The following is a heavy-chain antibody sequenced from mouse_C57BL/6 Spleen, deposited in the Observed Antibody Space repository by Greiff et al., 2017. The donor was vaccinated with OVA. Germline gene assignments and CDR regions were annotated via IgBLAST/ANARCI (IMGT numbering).Heavy chain of an antibody. CDR3: ARSNWDGAMDY. Sequence: VQLQQSGPELVKPGASVKISCKASGYSFTGYYMNWVKQSPEKSLEWIGEINPSTGGTTYNQKFKAKATLTVDKSSSTAYMQLKSLTSEDSAVYYCARSNWDGAMDYWGQVTSVTVSS. CDR2: INPSTGGT. CDR1: GYSFTGYY. J-gene: IGHJ4*01. V-gene: IGHV1-42*01. D-gene: IGHD4-1*01.